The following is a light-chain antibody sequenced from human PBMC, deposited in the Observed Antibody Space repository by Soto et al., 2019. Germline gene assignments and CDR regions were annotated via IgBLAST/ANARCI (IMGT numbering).Light chain of an antibody. CDR2: AAS. Sequence: AIQMTQSPSSLSASIGDRVTITCRASQGIKNDLGWYQQKPGKAPKLLIYAASSLQSGVPSRFSGSGSGTDFTLTISSLQPEDFATYYCLQDYNYPLTLGGGTKVDIK. CDR1: QGIKND. V-gene: IGKV1-6*01. J-gene: IGKJ4*01. CDR3: LQDYNYPLT.